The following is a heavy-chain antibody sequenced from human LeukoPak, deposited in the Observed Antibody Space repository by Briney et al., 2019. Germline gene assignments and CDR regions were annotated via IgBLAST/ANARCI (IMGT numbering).Heavy chain of an antibody. J-gene: IGHJ4*02. V-gene: IGHV3-21*01. CDR2: ISSSGSYI. CDR3: ARMGCSGWYEHYFDY. CDR1: GFTFSSYW. Sequence: PGGSLRLSCAASGFTFSSYWMNWVRQAPGKGLEWGSSISSSGSYIFYADSVKGRFTISRDNAKNSLYLQMNSLRADDRAVYYCARMGCSGWYEHYFDYWGQGTLVTVSS. D-gene: IGHD6-19*01.